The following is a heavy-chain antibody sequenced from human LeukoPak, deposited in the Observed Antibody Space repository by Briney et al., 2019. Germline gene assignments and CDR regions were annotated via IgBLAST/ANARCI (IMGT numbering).Heavy chain of an antibody. Sequence: SRTLSLTCTVSGGSISSGDYYWSWIRQPPGKGLEWIGYIYYSGSTYYNPSLKSRVTISVDTSKNQFSLKLSSVTAADTAVYYCARGHTVTRYGGFDPWGQGTLVTVSS. D-gene: IGHD4-11*01. CDR1: GGSISSGDYY. V-gene: IGHV4-30-4*01. CDR2: IYYSGST. J-gene: IGHJ5*02. CDR3: ARGHTVTRYGGFDP.